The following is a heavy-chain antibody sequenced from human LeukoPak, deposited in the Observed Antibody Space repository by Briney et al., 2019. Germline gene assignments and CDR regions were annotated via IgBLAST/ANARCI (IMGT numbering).Heavy chain of an antibody. CDR1: GYTFTSYG. Sequence: GASVKVSCKASGYTFTSYGISWVRQAPGQGLEWMGWISAYNGNTNYAQKLQGRVTMTTDTSTSTAYMELRSLRSDDTAVYYCARDKSRVLLWGEERYFQHWGQGTLVTVSS. CDR2: ISAYNGNT. J-gene: IGHJ1*01. CDR3: ARDKSRVLLWGEERYFQH. D-gene: IGHD3-10*01. V-gene: IGHV1-18*01.